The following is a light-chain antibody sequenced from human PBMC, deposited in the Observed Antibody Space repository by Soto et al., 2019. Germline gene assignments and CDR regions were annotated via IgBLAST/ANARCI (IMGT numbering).Light chain of an antibody. J-gene: IGKJ1*01. CDR1: QSISSW. CDR2: DAS. CDR3: QQYNSYSWT. V-gene: IGKV1-5*01. Sequence: MPLTRVPYALSACVRERVTLPCRASQSISSWLAWYQQKPGKAPKLLIYDASSLESGVPSRFSGSGSGTEFTLTISSLQPDDFATYYCQQYNSYSWTFGQGTKVDIK.